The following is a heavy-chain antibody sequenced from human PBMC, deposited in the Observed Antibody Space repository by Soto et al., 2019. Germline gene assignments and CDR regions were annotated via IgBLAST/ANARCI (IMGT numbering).Heavy chain of an antibody. Sequence: QITLKESGPTLVQPTQTLTLTCTFSGFSLSSTRVAVGWIRQPPGKALEWLALIYWDDDKRYSPFLKSRLTITEDTSKTQVVLTMNNMDPVDTASYYCAHSVVAGVGDYLDYWGQGTLVTFSS. D-gene: IGHD6-19*01. V-gene: IGHV2-5*02. CDR3: AHSVVAGVGDYLDY. J-gene: IGHJ4*02. CDR1: GFSLSSTRVA. CDR2: IYWDDDK.